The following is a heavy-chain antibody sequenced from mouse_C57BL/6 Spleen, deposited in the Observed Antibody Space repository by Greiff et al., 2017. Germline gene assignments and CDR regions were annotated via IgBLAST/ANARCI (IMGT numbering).Heavy chain of an antibody. CDR3: ARPADYYAMDY. CDR1: GFTFSDYG. CDR2: ISSGSSTI. J-gene: IGHJ4*01. V-gene: IGHV5-17*01. Sequence: EVHLVESGGGLVKPGGSLKLSCAASGFTFSDYGMPWVRQAPEQGLEWVAYISSGSSTIYYADTVKGRFTISRDNAKNTLFLQMASLRSEDTAMCYCARPADYYAMDYWGQGTSVTVSS.